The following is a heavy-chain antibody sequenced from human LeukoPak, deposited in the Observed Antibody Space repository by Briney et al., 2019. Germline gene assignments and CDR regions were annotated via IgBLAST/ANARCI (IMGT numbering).Heavy chain of an antibody. CDR2: IYYSGST. Sequence: SETLSLTCAVSGGSISTSDYYWGWIRQPPGKGLEWIGSIYYSGSTYYNPFLKSRLTISGDTSRNQFSLKLSSVTTADTAVYYCARHASGWYTDWGQGTLVTVSS. V-gene: IGHV4-39*01. CDR1: GGSISTSDYY. CDR3: ARHASGWYTD. D-gene: IGHD6-19*01. J-gene: IGHJ4*02.